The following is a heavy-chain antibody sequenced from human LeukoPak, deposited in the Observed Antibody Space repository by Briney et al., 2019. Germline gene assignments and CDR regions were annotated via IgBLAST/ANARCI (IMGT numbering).Heavy chain of an antibody. D-gene: IGHD5-24*01. J-gene: IGHJ6*03. CDR3: AKDGKNRWLQLSYYYMDV. CDR2: IWYDESNK. V-gene: IGHV3-33*06. Sequence: GGSLRLSCAASRFTFSSYGMHWVRQAPGKGLEWVAVIWYDESNKYYADSVKGRFTISRDNSKNTLYLQMNSLRAEDTAVYYCAKDGKNRWLQLSYYYMDVWGKGTTVTVSS. CDR1: RFTFSSYG.